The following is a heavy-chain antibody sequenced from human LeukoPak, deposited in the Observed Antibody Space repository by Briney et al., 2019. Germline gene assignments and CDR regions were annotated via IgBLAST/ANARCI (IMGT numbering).Heavy chain of an antibody. J-gene: IGHJ4*02. CDR1: GFTFGDYA. Sequence: PGGSLRLSCTASGFTFGDYAMSWVRQAPGKGLEWVGFIRSKAYGGTTEYAASVKGRFTISRDDSKSIAYLQMNGLKTEDTAVYYCTREWSSYYYDSSGYVYWGQGTLVTVSS. CDR2: IRSKAYGGTT. D-gene: IGHD3-22*01. V-gene: IGHV3-49*04. CDR3: TREWSSYYYDSSGYVY.